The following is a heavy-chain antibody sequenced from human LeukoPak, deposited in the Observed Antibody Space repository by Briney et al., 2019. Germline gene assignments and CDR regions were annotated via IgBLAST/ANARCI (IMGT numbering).Heavy chain of an antibody. CDR2: ISGGGGST. D-gene: IGHD1-26*01. CDR3: AKGGKWDVTPFDY. CDR1: GFSFTNYA. Sequence: GGSLRLSCAASGFSFTNYAMNWVRQAPGKGLEWVSTISGGGGSTYYADSVKGRFTISRDNSKNTLYLQVNSLRAEDTAVYYCAKGGKWDVTPFDYWGQGTLVTVSS. V-gene: IGHV3-23*01. J-gene: IGHJ4*02.